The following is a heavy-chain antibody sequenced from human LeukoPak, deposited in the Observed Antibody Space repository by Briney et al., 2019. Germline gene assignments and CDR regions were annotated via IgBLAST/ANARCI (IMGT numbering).Heavy chain of an antibody. CDR2: INPNSGGT. Sequence: GASVKVSCKASGYTFTGYYMHWVRQAPGQGLEWMGWINPNSGGTNYAQKFQGRVTMTRDTSISTAYMELSRLRSDDTAVYYCARGGETPSWFRDNNWFDPWGQGTLVTVSS. D-gene: IGHD3-10*01. CDR3: ARGGETPSWFRDNNWFDP. J-gene: IGHJ5*02. V-gene: IGHV1-2*02. CDR1: GYTFTGYY.